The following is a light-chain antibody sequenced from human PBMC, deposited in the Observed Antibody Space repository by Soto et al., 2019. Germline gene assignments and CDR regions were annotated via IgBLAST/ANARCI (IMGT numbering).Light chain of an antibody. V-gene: IGLV1-40*01. CDR1: SSSIGAGYD. CDR2: GNS. J-gene: IGLJ2*01. Sequence: QSVLTQPPSVSGAPGHRVTISCTGNSSSIGAGYDVHWYQQLPGAAPKLLIYGNSNRPSGVADRFSGSKSGTSASLAITGLQAEDEADYYCQSYGSSLSGVVFGGGTKLTVL. CDR3: QSYGSSLSGVV.